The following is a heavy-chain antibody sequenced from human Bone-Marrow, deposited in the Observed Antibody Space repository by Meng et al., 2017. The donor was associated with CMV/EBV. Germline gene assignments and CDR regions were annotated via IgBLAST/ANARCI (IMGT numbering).Heavy chain of an antibody. CDR1: GGSISSGSYY. Sequence: QVPLQEPGPGLVKPSQTMSLTCTVSGGSISSGSYYWSWIRQPAGKGLEWIGRIYTSGSTNYNPSLKSRVTMSVDTSKNQFSLKLSSVTAADTAVYYCARDAAGTSNWGQGTLVTVSS. V-gene: IGHV4-61*02. CDR2: IYTSGST. J-gene: IGHJ4*02. D-gene: IGHD6-13*01. CDR3: ARDAAGTSN.